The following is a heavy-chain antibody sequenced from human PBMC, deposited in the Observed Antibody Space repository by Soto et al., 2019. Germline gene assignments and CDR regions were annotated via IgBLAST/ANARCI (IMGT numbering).Heavy chain of an antibody. J-gene: IGHJ4*02. CDR2: ITSRGDHT. Sequence: PGGSLRLSCAASGFTFTTFAMSWVRQAPGKGLEWVSVITSRGDHTSYADSVKGRFTISRDNSKNTLYLQMDSLRAEDTAVYYCAKVLGHSPTNYWGGWGQGTLVTVSS. D-gene: IGHD2-8*01. CDR1: GFTFTTFA. V-gene: IGHV3-23*01. CDR3: AKVLGHSPTNYWGG.